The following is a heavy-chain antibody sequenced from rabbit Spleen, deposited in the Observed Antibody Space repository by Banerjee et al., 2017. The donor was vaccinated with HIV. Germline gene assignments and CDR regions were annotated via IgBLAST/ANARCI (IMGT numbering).Heavy chain of an antibody. V-gene: IGHV1S40*01. CDR1: GVSFSNNYY. D-gene: IGHD1-1*01. CDR2: IDTGSSGFT. Sequence: QSLEESGGDLVKPGASLTLTCTASGVSFSNNYYMCWVRQAPGKGLEWIACIDTGSSGFTYFASWAKGRFTISKTASTTVTLQMTSLTAADTATYFCARDTSSSFSSYGMDLWGQGTLVTVS. J-gene: IGHJ6*01. CDR3: ARDTSSSFSSYGMDL.